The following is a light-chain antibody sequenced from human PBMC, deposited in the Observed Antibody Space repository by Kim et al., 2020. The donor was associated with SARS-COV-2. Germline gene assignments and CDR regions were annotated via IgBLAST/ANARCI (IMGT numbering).Light chain of an antibody. CDR1: SGSVSSSYY. V-gene: IGLV8-61*01. CDR3: VLYLGSGIWV. CDR2: RAN. J-gene: IGLJ3*02. Sequence: GGTVTLTCALSSGSVSSSYYPSWYQQTPGQAPRTLIYRANSRSFGVPDRFSGSILGNKAALTITGAQAEDESTYYCVLYLGSGIWVFGGGTQLTVL.